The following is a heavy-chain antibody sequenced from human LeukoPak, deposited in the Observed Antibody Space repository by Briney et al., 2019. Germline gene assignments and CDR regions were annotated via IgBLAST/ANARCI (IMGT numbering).Heavy chain of an antibody. CDR2: IYYSGST. D-gene: IGHD5-24*01. CDR3: ARLGPLGDGYNF. J-gene: IGHJ4*02. V-gene: IGHV4-31*03. CDR1: GGSISSGGYY. Sequence: SETLSLTCTVSGGSISSGGYYWSWIRQHPGKGLEWIGYIYYSGSTYYNPSLKSRVTISVDTSKNQFSLKLSSVTAADTAMYYCARLGPLGDGYNFWGQGTLVTVSS.